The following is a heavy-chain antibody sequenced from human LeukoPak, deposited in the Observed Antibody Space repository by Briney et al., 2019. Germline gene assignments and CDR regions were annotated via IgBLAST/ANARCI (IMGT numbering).Heavy chain of an antibody. J-gene: IGHJ4*02. Sequence: GSLRLSCAASGFTFSSYSMNWVRQAPGKGLGWVSSISSSSSYIYYADSVKGRFTISRDNAKNSLYLQMNSLRAADTAVYYCARSDSSSWSFLYYFDYWGQGTLVTVSS. CDR2: ISSSSSYI. CDR1: GFTFSSYS. V-gene: IGHV3-21*01. CDR3: ARSDSSSWSFLYYFDY. D-gene: IGHD6-13*01.